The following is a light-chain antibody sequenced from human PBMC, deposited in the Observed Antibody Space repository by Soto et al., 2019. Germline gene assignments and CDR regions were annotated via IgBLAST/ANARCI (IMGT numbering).Light chain of an antibody. CDR2: GAS. Sequence: DIQLTQSPAVLSASVGGGCTSTCRASQIIYNWLAWYQQKPGKAPKLLISGASTLEGGVPSRFSGSGSGTEFTLTISNLQPDDFATYYCQHYNSYFPWMFGQGTKVDIK. CDR3: QHYNSYFPWM. CDR1: QIIYNW. V-gene: IGKV1-5*01. J-gene: IGKJ1*01.